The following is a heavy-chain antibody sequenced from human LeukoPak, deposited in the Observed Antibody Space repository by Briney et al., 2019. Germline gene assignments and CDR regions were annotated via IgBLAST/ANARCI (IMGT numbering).Heavy chain of an antibody. CDR3: ATAPTEDGDGSSPGY. CDR2: ISSSGSDT. D-gene: IGHD4-17*01. V-gene: IGHV3-11*04. Sequence: GGSLRLSCAASRFTFRDHFMSWIRQPPGKGLEYVSYISSSGSDTYYSVSVKGRFTVSRDNAKNSLFLQMNSLRAEDTAVYYCATAPTEDGDGSSPGYWGQGTLVTVSS. J-gene: IGHJ4*02. CDR1: RFTFRDHF.